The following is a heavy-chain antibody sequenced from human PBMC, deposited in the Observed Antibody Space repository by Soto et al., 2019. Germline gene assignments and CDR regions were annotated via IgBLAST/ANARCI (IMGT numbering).Heavy chain of an antibody. J-gene: IGHJ5*02. CDR3: MKDDSFRDSGAP. CDR1: GFTFSNYG. V-gene: IGHV3-33*06. D-gene: IGHD2-15*01. Sequence: GGSLRLSCAASGFTFSNYGMHWVRQAPDRGLEWVAAMWYDESRTFYAESVKGRFTISRDDSRKTLYLEMNTLRVDDTGVYYCMKDDSFRDSGAPWGQGTLVTVSS. CDR2: MWYDESRT.